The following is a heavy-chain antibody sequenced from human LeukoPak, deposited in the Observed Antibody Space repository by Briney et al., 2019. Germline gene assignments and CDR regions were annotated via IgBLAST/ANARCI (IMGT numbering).Heavy chain of an antibody. J-gene: IGHJ4*02. CDR3: ASSYYDFWSGYRGDY. CDR2: IIPIFGTA. V-gene: IGHV1-69*05. D-gene: IGHD3-3*01. Sequence: GASVKVSCKASAGTFSSYAISWVRQAPGHGLEWMGGIIPIFGTANYAQKFQGRVTITTDESTSTAYMELSSLRSEDTAVYYCASSYYDFWSGYRGDYWGQGTLVTVSS. CDR1: AGTFSSYA.